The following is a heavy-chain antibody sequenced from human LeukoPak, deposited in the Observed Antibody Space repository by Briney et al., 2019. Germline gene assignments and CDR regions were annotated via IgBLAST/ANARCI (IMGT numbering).Heavy chain of an antibody. CDR2: ISSSSSYI. V-gene: IGHV3-21*01. D-gene: IGHD2-15*01. Sequence: GGSLRLSCAASGFTFSSYSMNWVRQAPGKGLEWVSSISSSSSYIYYADSVKGRFTISRDSARNSLYLQMNSLRAEDTAVYYCARDGLAAATLHWCFDLWGRGTLVTVSS. CDR3: ARDGLAAATLHWCFDL. CDR1: GFTFSSYS. J-gene: IGHJ2*01.